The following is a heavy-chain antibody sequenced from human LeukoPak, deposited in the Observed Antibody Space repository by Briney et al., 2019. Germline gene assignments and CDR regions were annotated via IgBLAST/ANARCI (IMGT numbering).Heavy chain of an antibody. CDR1: GGSFSGYY. CDR3: ARVFDY. CDR2: INHSGST. V-gene: IGHV4-34*01. Sequence: SETLSLTCAVYGGSFSGYYWSWIRQPPGKGLEWIGEINHSGSTNYNPSLRSRVTISVDTSKNQFSLKLSSVTAADTAVYYCARVFDYWGQGTLVTVSS. J-gene: IGHJ4*02.